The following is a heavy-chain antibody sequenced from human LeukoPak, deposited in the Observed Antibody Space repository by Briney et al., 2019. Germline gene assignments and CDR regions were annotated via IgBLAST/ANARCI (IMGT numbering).Heavy chain of an antibody. J-gene: IGHJ4*02. Sequence: PGGSLRLSCAASGFTFNIFGMHWVRQVPGNGLEWVAVLWTDGNTAHYADSVKGRFTISRDSSENTLYLQMNSLRSEDTAVYYCVKESAEDANFHFDYWGQGTLVTVSA. D-gene: IGHD2-2*01. CDR3: VKESAEDANFHFDY. CDR2: LWTDGNTA. CDR1: GFTFNIFG. V-gene: IGHV3-33*06.